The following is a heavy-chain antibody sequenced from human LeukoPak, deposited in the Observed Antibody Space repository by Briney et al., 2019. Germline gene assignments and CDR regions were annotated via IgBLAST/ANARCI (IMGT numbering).Heavy chain of an antibody. CDR1: GYPFTDYY. D-gene: IGHD3-10*01. CDR3: ATLVRGSNSYYPY. V-gene: IGHV1-2*02. Sequence: ASVKVSCKASGYPFTDYYMHWIREARGQGLDWRGWTNPNTGDTNYPQKFQGRVTMTTDTSISTAYMDLSRLSSDDTAVYYCATLVRGSNSYYPYWGQGTLVTVSS. CDR2: TNPNTGDT. J-gene: IGHJ4*02.